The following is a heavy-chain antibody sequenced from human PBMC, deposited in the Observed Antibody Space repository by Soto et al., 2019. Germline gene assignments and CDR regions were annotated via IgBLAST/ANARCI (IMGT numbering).Heavy chain of an antibody. CDR2: SIPIFGTA. CDR3: ARGRGYSGDDHYYYFYMGV. Sequence: SVKVSCKASGGTFNNYPITWVRQAPGEGLEWMGGSIPIFGTANYAQKFQGRVTISVDESTSTAYMELSSLRSEDTAVYYCARGRGYSGDDHYYYFYMGVWGQGTTVAVSS. D-gene: IGHD5-12*01. V-gene: IGHV1-69*13. CDR1: GGTFNNYP. J-gene: IGHJ6*02.